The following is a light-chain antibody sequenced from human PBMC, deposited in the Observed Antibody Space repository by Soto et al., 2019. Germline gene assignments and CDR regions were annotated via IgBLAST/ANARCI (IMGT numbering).Light chain of an antibody. CDR2: DGS. V-gene: IGKV1-5*03. J-gene: IGKJ1*01. CDR1: QSINTW. CDR3: QQYQTYSRT. Sequence: DIQMTQSPSTLSASIGDRIIITCRANQSINTWLAWYQQKPGEAPKLLIYDGSTLARGVPSRFSGSGSETEFTLTISRLQPDDFATFYCQQYQTYSRTFGQGTKVEV.